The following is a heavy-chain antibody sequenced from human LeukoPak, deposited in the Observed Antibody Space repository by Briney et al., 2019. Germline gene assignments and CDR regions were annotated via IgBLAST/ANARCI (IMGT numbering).Heavy chain of an antibody. CDR3: ARGGGVPPDAFDI. D-gene: IGHD2-15*01. CDR1: GFTFSSYE. CDR2: ISSSGSTI. V-gene: IGHV3-48*03. J-gene: IGHJ3*02. Sequence: GGSLRLSCAASGFTFSSYEMNWVRQAPGKGLEWVSYISSSGSTIYYADSVKGRFTISRDNAKNSLYLQMNSLRAEDTAVYYCARGGGVPPDAFDIWGQGTMVTVSS.